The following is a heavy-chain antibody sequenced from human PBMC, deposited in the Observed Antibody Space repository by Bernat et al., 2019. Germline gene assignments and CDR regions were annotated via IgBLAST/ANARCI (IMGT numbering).Heavy chain of an antibody. CDR3: ARGLFTMVRGAHPGWFDP. V-gene: IGHV1-46*03. D-gene: IGHD3-10*01. Sequence: QVQLVQSGAEVKKPGASVKVSCKASGYTFTSYYMHWVRQAPGQGLEWMGIINPSGGSTSYAQKFQCRVTMTRDTSTSTVYMELSSLRSEDTAVYYCARGLFTMVRGAHPGWFDPWGQGTLVTVSS. J-gene: IGHJ5*02. CDR1: GYTFTSYY. CDR2: INPSGGST.